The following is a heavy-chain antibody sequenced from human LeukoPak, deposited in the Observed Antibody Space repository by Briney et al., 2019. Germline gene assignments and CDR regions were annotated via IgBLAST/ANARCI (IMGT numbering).Heavy chain of an antibody. CDR3: ARLPLYYFQEAF. V-gene: IGHV4-39*01. J-gene: IGHJ4*02. D-gene: IGHD2/OR15-2a*01. Sequence: SETLSLTCSVSGDSISSTGYYWGWIRQPPGKGLEWIASIHISGTTHYSPSLKSRVATSVDTSKNEFSLSLTSVTAADTAVFFCARLPLYYFQEAFWGQGILVTVSS. CDR2: IHISGTT. CDR1: GDSISSTGYY.